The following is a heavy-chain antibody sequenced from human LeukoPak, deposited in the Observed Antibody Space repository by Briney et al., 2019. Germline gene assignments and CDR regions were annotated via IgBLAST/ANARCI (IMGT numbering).Heavy chain of an antibody. CDR2: INHSGST. J-gene: IGHJ4*02. D-gene: IGHD3-22*01. Sequence: SETLSLTCAVYGGSFSGYYWSWIRQSPGKGLEWIGEINHSGSTNYNPSLKSRVTISEDTSKNQFSLKLSSVTAADTAVYYCARYDSSGYYLDYWGQGTLVTVSS. V-gene: IGHV4-34*01. CDR1: GGSFSGYY. CDR3: ARYDSSGYYLDY.